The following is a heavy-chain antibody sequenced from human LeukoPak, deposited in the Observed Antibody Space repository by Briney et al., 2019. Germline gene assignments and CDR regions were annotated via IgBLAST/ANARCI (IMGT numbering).Heavy chain of an antibody. J-gene: IGHJ6*02. CDR3: ARDLSPAYGDLRCGMDV. Sequence: GASVKVSCKASGGTFSSYAISWVRQAPGQGLEWMGGIIPIFGTANYAQKFQGRVTITADKSTSTAYMELSSLRSEDTAVYYCARDLSPAYGDLRCGMDVWGQGTTVTVSS. CDR1: GGTFSSYA. D-gene: IGHD4-17*01. CDR2: IIPIFGTA. V-gene: IGHV1-69*06.